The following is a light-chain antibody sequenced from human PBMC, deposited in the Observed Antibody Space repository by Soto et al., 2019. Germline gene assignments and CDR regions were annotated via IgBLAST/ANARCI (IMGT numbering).Light chain of an antibody. V-gene: IGLV2-14*01. CDR3: NSYTTSNTRQIV. Sequence: QSALTQPASVSGSPGQSSTISCPETSSDVGGYNYVSWYQQHPGKAPKFMIYDVSNRPSGVSTRFSGSKSGNTASLTISGLQAEDEADYYCNSYTTSNTRQIVFGTGTKVTVL. CDR2: DVS. CDR1: SSDVGGYNY. J-gene: IGLJ1*01.